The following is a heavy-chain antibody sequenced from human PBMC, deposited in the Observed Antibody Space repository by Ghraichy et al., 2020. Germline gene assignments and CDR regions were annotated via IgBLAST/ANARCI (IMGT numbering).Heavy chain of an antibody. D-gene: IGHD2-21*02. J-gene: IGHJ4*02. CDR1: GFTFSSSA. CDR2: ISGSAGSA. V-gene: IGHV3-23*01. CDR3: AQDVLVTDTGDY. Sequence: GGSLRLSCAASGFTFSSSAMSWVRQAPGKGLEWVSVISGSAGSAFYADSVKGRFTISRDNSKDTMYLQMNSLRAEDTAVYDCAQDVLVTDTGDYWGQGTLVTVSS.